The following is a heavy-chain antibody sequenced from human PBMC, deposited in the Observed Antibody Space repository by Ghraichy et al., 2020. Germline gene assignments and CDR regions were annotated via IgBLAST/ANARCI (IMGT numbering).Heavy chain of an antibody. CDR3: ARSPGGYYYASSGHDAFDI. V-gene: IGHV4-39*01. CDR2: IYYSGST. CDR1: GGSISSSSYY. Sequence: SETLSLTCTVSGGSISSSSYYWGWIRQPPGKGLEWIGSIYYSGSTYYNPSHKSRVTISVDTSKNQFSLKLSSVTAADTAVYYCARSPGGYYYASSGHDAFDIWGQGTMVTVSS. D-gene: IGHD3-22*01. J-gene: IGHJ3*02.